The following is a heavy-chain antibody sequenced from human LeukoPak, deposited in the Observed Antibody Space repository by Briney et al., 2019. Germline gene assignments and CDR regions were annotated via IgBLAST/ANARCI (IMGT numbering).Heavy chain of an antibody. CDR3: TTTSAIFGVVIPDY. J-gene: IGHJ4*02. CDR2: IKTKTSGGTT. V-gene: IGHV3-15*01. Sequence: GGSLRRSGGASGFSCSDAWMRWVRQAPGKGLEWSGRIKTKTSGGTTEYIAPVKGRFTISREDSKNTLSLQMSRLKPEATAVYYCTTTSAIFGVVIPDYWGQGTLVTVSS. D-gene: IGHD3-3*01. CDR1: GFSCSDAW.